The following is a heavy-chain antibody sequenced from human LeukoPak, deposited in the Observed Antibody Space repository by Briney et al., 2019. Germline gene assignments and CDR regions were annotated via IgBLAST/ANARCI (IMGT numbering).Heavy chain of an antibody. V-gene: IGHV1-69*13. CDR1: GGTFSSYA. CDR3: ARVGVVAATVGPFDY. CDR2: IIPIFGTA. J-gene: IGHJ4*02. Sequence: SVKVSCKASGGTFSSYAISWVRQAPGQGLEWMGGIIPIFGTANYAQKFQGRVTITADESTSTAYMELSSLRSEDTAVYYCARVGVVAATVGPFDYWGQGTLVTVSS. D-gene: IGHD2-15*01.